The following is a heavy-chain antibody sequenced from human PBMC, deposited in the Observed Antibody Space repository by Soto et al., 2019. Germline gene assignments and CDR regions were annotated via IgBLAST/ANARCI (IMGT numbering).Heavy chain of an antibody. CDR1: GFTFSSYW. CDR3: ARDLPYDILTGYGFSMDV. CDR2: INSDGSST. D-gene: IGHD3-9*01. J-gene: IGHJ6*02. Sequence: GGSLRLSCAASGFTFSSYWMHWVRQAPGKGLVWVSRINSDGSSTSYADSVKGRFTISGDNAKNTLYLQMNSLRAEDTAVYYCARDLPYDILTGYGFSMDVWGQGTTVTVSS. V-gene: IGHV3-74*01.